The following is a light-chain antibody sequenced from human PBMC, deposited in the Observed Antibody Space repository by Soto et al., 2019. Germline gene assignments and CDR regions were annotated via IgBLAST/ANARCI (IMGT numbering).Light chain of an antibody. V-gene: IGKV1-5*03. Sequence: DIQMTQSPSTLSASVGDRVNITCRASQSLSSWLAWYQEKPGKAPKLLIYKASSLESGVPSRFSGSGSETEFTLTISSLQPDDFATYYCQQYNTFPLTFGGGTKVEIK. CDR3: QQYNTFPLT. J-gene: IGKJ4*01. CDR2: KAS. CDR1: QSLSSW.